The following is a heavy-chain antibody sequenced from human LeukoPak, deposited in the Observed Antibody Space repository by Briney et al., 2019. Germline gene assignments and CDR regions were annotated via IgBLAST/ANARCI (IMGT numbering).Heavy chain of an antibody. CDR2: ISSSGSTI. CDR1: GFTFSDYY. J-gene: IGHJ4*02. V-gene: IGHV3-11*01. D-gene: IGHD3-3*01. CDR3: ASERAFGVVIRDY. Sequence: GGSLRLSCAASGFTFSDYYMSWIRQAPGKGLEWVSYISSSGSTIYYADSVKGRFTISRDNAKNSLYLQMNSLRAEDTAVYYCASERAFGVVIRDYRGPGTLVTVSS.